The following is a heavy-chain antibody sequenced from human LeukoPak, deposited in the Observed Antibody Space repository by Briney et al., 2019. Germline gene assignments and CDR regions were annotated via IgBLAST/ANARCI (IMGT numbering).Heavy chain of an antibody. CDR3: ARGNSAIDY. CDR1: GGSISSYY. V-gene: IGHV4-59*01. Sequence: PSETLSLTCTVSGGSISSYYWSWIRQPPGKGLEWIGYIYYSGSTKYNPSLKSRVTISVDTSKNQFSLKLSSVTAADTAVYYCARGNSAIDYWGQGALVTVSS. CDR2: IYYSGST. J-gene: IGHJ4*02. D-gene: IGHD1-7*01.